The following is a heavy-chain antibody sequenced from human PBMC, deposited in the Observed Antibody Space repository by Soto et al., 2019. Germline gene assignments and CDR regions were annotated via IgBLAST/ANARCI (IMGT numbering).Heavy chain of an antibody. D-gene: IGHD3-10*01. V-gene: IGHV4-31*03. CDR2: IYYSGST. CDR1: GGSISSGGYY. J-gene: IGHJ6*02. CDR3: ARTDLPVRGYGMDV. Sequence: SETLSLTCTVSGGSISSGGYYWSWIRQHPGKGLEWIGYIYYSGSTYYNPSLKSRVTISVDTSKNQFSLKLSSVTAADTAVYYCARTDLPVRGYGMDVWGQGTTVTVSS.